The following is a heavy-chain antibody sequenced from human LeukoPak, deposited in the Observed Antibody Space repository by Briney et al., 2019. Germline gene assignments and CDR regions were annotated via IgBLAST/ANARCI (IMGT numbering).Heavy chain of an antibody. Sequence: GGSLRLSCAASGFTFSSYWMHWVRQAPGKGLVWVSRINSDGGSTNYADSVKGRFTISRDNAKNTLYLQMNSLRAEDTAVYYCAREESNYYGMDVWGQGTTVTVSS. V-gene: IGHV3-74*01. CDR1: GFTFSSYW. CDR2: INSDGGST. D-gene: IGHD3-10*01. J-gene: IGHJ6*02. CDR3: AREESNYYGMDV.